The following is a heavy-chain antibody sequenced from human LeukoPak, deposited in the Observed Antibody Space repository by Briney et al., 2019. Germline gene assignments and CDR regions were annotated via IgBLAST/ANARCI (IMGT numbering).Heavy chain of an antibody. CDR1: GFTFSSYA. CDR2: ISGSGGST. CDR3: AKKNAGYYDSSGYRYDY. J-gene: IGHJ4*02. V-gene: IGHV3-23*01. D-gene: IGHD3-22*01. Sequence: GGSLRLSCAASGFTFSSYAMSWVRQAPGKGLEWVSAISGSGGSTYYADSVKGRFTISRDNSKNTLYLQMNSLRAEDTAVHYCAKKNAGYYDSSGYRYDYWGQGTLVTVSS.